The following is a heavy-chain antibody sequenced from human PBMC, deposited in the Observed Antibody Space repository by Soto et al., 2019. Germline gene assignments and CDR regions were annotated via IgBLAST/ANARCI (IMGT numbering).Heavy chain of an antibody. V-gene: IGHV2-5*02. D-gene: IGHD2-15*01. Sequence: QITLKESAPTQVKPTQTLSLTCSFSGFSLNTDGEGVGWVRQPPGKAPEWLGLIYWDDDKRYSPSLKTRLTIPKDSSKHPVVLIMTNMDPVHTATYYCGHKPQVMVAATPTWFDPWGQGNLVTVSS. CDR1: GFSLNTDGEG. CDR2: IYWDDDK. J-gene: IGHJ5*02. CDR3: GHKPQVMVAATPTWFDP.